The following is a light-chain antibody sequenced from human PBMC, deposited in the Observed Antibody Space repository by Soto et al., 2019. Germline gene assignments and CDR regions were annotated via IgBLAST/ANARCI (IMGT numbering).Light chain of an antibody. Sequence: EIVMTQSQATLSVSPGERATLSCRASQSVSSNLAWYQQKPGQAPRLLIYVASTRATGIPARFSGSGSGTEFTLTISSLQSEDFAVYYCQQYKNLYTFGQGTKLEIK. V-gene: IGKV3-15*01. CDR2: VAS. J-gene: IGKJ2*01. CDR3: QQYKNLYT. CDR1: QSVSSN.